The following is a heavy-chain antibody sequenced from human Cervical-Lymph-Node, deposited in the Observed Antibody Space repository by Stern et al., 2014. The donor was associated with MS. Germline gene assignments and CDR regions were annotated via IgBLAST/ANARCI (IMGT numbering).Heavy chain of an antibody. J-gene: IGHJ6*02. CDR3: ARPGYCGGGTCYSFGMDV. CDR2: IDDSGST. D-gene: IGHD2-15*01. V-gene: IGHV4-59*01. CDR1: GGSISSYY. Sequence: QVQLQESGPGLVKPSETLSLTCIVSGGSISSYYWSWIRQPPGKGLEWIGYIDDSGSTNYNPSLKSRVSISVDTSKNQVSLKLSSVTAADTAVYYCARPGYCGGGTCYSFGMDVWGPGTTVTVSS.